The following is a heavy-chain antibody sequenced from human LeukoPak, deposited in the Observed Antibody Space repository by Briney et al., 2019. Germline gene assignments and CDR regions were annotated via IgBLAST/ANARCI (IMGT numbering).Heavy chain of an antibody. CDR3: ARDSTMVRGNWFDP. CDR1: GYTFTGYY. V-gene: IGHV1-2*02. D-gene: IGHD3-10*01. Sequence: GASVKVSCKASGYTFTGYYMHWVRQAPGQGLEWMGWINPNSGGTNYAQKFQGRVTMTRDTSISTAYMELSGLRSDDTAVYYCARDSTMVRGNWFDPWGQGTLVTVSS. CDR2: INPNSGGT. J-gene: IGHJ5*02.